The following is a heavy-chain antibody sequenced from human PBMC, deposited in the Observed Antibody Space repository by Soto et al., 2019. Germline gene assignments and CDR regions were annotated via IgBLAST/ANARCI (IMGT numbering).Heavy chain of an antibody. CDR2: IYSGGST. V-gene: IGHV3-53*01. CDR1: GFTVSSNY. Sequence: GGSLRLSCAASGFTVSSNYMSWVRQAPGKGLEWVSVIYSGGSTYYADSVKGRFTISRDNSKNSLYLQMNSLRAEDTAVCYCARPTYYYDSSGPPAYWGQGTLVTVSS. J-gene: IGHJ4*02. D-gene: IGHD3-22*01. CDR3: ARPTYYYDSSGPPAY.